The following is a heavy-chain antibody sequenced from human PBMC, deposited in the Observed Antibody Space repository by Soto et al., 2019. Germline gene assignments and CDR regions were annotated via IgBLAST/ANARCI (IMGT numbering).Heavy chain of an antibody. D-gene: IGHD3-16*02. J-gene: IGHJ4*02. V-gene: IGHV1-3*05. Sequence: QVQLAQSGAEERKPGASVKVSCEATGYTFTAYAMHWVRQAPGQRLEWMGWIKPANGNTKYSQKFQGRLTITIDTSANTMYTELSSLTSEDTAMYYCTRSAISPYGGLIGPFDYWGQGNLVTVSS. CDR3: TRSAISPYGGLIGPFDY. CDR1: GYTFTAYA. CDR2: IKPANGNT.